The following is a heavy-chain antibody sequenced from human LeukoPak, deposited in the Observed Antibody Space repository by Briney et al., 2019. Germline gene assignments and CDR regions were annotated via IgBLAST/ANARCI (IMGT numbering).Heavy chain of an antibody. J-gene: IGHJ4*02. D-gene: IGHD5-24*01. V-gene: IGHV3-21*01. CDR1: GFTFSSYA. CDR2: ISGSGNYI. CDR3: ARDQGEMATSTGLDY. Sequence: GGSLRLSCAASGFTFSSYAMNWVRQAPGKGLEWVSSISGSGNYIYYTDSVKGRFTISRDNAKNSLDLQMNSLRAEDTAVYYCARDQGEMATSTGLDYWGQGTLVTVSS.